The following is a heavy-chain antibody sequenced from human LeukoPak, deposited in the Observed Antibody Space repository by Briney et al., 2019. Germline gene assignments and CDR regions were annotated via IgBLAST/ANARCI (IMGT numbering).Heavy chain of an antibody. CDR2: ISGSGGST. D-gene: IGHD3-10*01. CDR1: GFTFSSYA. CDR3: AKDLVIRGWFGPEDCFDY. V-gene: IGHV3-23*01. Sequence: QPGGSLRLSCAASGFTFSSYAMSWVRQAPGKGLEWVSAISGSGGSTYYADSVKGRFTISRDNSKNTLYLQMNSLRAEDTAVYYCAKDLVIRGWFGPEDCFDYWGQGTLVTVSS. J-gene: IGHJ4*02.